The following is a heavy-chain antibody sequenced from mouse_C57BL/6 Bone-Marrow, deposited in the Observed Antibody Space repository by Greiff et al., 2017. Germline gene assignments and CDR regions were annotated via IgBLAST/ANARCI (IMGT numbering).Heavy chain of an antibody. CDR2: IYWDDDK. J-gene: IGHJ4*01. D-gene: IGHD2-3*01. V-gene: IGHV8-12*01. Sequence: QVTLKESGPGILQSSQTLSLTCSFSGFSLSTSGMGVSWIRQPSGKGLEWLAHIYWDDDKRYNPSLKSRLTISKNTSRNQVFRKITSVDTADTATYYCARRVRDGYSYAMDYWGQGTSVTVSS. CDR1: GFSLSTSGMG. CDR3: ARRVRDGYSYAMDY.